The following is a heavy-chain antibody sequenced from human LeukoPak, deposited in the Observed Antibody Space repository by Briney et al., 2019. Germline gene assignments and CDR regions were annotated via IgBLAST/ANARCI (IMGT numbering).Heavy chain of an antibody. J-gene: IGHJ4*02. CDR1: GFTFNNCA. Sequence: PGGSLRLSCAASGFTFNNCAMSWVRQAPGKGLQWVSAIIISGGNTNYADSVKGRFTISRDNSKNTLYLQMNSLRAEDTAVYYCAREGYGALDYWGQGTLVTVSS. CDR3: AREGYGALDY. CDR2: IIISGGNT. D-gene: IGHD5-12*01. V-gene: IGHV3-23*01.